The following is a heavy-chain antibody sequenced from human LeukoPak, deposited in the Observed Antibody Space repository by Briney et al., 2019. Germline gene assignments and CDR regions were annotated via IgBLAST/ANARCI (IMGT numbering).Heavy chain of an antibody. J-gene: IGHJ5*02. CDR1: GGSISSGGYY. Sequence: PSQTLSLTCTVSGGSISSGGYYWSWIRQHPGKGLEWIGYIYYSGSTYYNPSLKSRVTISVDTSKNQFSLKLSSVTAADTAVYYCARDRARYCSSTSCYTRRNWFDPWGQGTLVTVSS. D-gene: IGHD2-2*02. CDR2: IYYSGST. CDR3: ARDRARYCSSTSCYTRRNWFDP. V-gene: IGHV4-31*03.